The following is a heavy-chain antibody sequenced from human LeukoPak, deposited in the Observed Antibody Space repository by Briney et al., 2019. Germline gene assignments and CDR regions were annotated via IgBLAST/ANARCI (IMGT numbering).Heavy chain of an antibody. V-gene: IGHV3-30*03. Sequence: GSLRLSCAASGFTFSSYGMHWVRQAPGKGLEWVAVISYDGGNKYYADSVKGRFTISRDNSKNTLYLQMNSLRAEDTAVYYCTGLQFDYWGQGTLVTVSS. CDR3: TGLQFDY. J-gene: IGHJ4*02. CDR2: ISYDGGNK. CDR1: GFTFSSYG.